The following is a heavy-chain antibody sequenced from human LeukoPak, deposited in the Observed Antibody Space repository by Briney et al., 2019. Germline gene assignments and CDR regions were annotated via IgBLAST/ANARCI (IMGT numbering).Heavy chain of an antibody. CDR1: GFTFSSYA. Sequence: HTGRSLRLSCAASGFTFSSYAMHWVRQAPGKGLEWVAVISYDGSNKYYADSVKGRFTISRDNSKNTLYLQMNSLRAEDTAVYYCARDHRAGYSSSWTVDYWGQGTLVTVSS. V-gene: IGHV3-30-3*01. CDR2: ISYDGSNK. CDR3: ARDHRAGYSSSWTVDY. D-gene: IGHD6-13*01. J-gene: IGHJ4*02.